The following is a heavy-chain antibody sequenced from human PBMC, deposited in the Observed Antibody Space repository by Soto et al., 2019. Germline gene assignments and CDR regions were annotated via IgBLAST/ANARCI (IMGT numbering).Heavy chain of an antibody. D-gene: IGHD3-3*01. Sequence: QAQLVQTGPEVTKLGASVKVSCKASGYTFTNYPICWVLQAPGQVLEWVGWISNYNVITNYAQKFQGRAPMTTDTSMGTTYMERRGLRSDDTAIYYCARYLGVSGDFFFDPWGQGALVTVSS. V-gene: IGHV1-18*04. CDR2: ISNYNVIT. J-gene: IGHJ5*02. CDR3: ARYLGVSGDFFFDP. CDR1: GYTFTNYP.